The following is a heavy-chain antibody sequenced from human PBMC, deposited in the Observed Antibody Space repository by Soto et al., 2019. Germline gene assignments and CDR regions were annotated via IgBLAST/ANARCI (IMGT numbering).Heavy chain of an antibody. Sequence: SETLSLTCAVYGGSFSGYYWSWIRQPPVKGLEWIGEINHSGSTNYNPSLKSRVTISVDTSKNQFSLKLSSVTAADTAVYYCASYGSGSYRNWFDPWGQGTLVTVSS. V-gene: IGHV4-34*01. J-gene: IGHJ5*02. D-gene: IGHD3-10*01. CDR2: INHSGST. CDR3: ASYGSGSYRNWFDP. CDR1: GGSFSGYY.